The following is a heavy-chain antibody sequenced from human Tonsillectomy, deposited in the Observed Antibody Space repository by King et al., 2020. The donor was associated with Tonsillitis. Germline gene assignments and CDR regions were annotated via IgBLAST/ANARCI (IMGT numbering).Heavy chain of an antibody. V-gene: IGHV3-30*18. Sequence: VQLVQSGGGVVQPGRSLRLSCAASGFTFSSYGMHWVRQAPGKGLEWVAVISYDGSNKYYADSVKGRFTISRDNSKNTLYLQMNSLRAEDTAVYHCAKDPDDGWLQLNVDYWGQGTLVTVSS. CDR1: GFTFSSYG. J-gene: IGHJ4*02. CDR3: AKDPDDGWLQLNVDY. CDR2: ISYDGSNK. D-gene: IGHD5-24*01.